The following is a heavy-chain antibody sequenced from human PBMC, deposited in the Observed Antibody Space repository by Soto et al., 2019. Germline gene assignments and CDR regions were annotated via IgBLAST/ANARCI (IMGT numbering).Heavy chain of an antibody. CDR3: AKDESRVVVPDNWFDS. CDR1: GLTFSSNA. CDR2: ISDSGGRT. Sequence: SCAASGLTFSSNAMSWVRQAPGKGLEWVSGISDSGGRTYYADSVKGRFTISRDNSKNTLYLQMNSLRAEDTAVYYCAKDESRVVVPDNWFDSWGQGTLVTVSS. D-gene: IGHD3-22*01. J-gene: IGHJ5*01. V-gene: IGHV3-23*01.